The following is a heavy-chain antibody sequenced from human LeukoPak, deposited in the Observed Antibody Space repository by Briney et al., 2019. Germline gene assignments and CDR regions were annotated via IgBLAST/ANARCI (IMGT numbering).Heavy chain of an antibody. CDR1: GGSFSGYY. Sequence: SETLSLTWAVYGGSFSGYYWSWIRQPPGKGLEWIGEINHSGSTNYNPSLKSRVTISVDTSKNQFSLKLSSVTAADTAVYYCARGRIEHHFDYWGQGTLVTVSS. CDR2: INHSGST. CDR3: ARGRIEHHFDY. V-gene: IGHV4-34*01. J-gene: IGHJ4*02.